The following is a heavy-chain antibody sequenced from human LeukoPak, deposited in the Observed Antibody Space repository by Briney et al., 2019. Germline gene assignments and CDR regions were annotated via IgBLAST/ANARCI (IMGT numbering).Heavy chain of an antibody. Sequence: SETLSLTCAVSGYSISSGYYWGWIRQPPGKGLGWIGSIYHSGSTYYNPSLKSRVTISVDTSKNQFSLKLSSVTAADTAVYYCADGGSYNAFDIWGQGTMVTVSS. CDR3: ADGGSYNAFDI. J-gene: IGHJ3*02. CDR1: GYSISSGYY. V-gene: IGHV4-38-2*01. D-gene: IGHD1-26*01. CDR2: IYHSGST.